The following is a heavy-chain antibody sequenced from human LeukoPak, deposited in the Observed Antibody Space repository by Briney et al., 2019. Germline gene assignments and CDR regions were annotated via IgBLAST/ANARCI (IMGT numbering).Heavy chain of an antibody. CDR3: ASRLLTDAFDI. D-gene: IGHD2-15*01. V-gene: IGHV3-48*03. CDR2: VSSTGNTM. J-gene: IGHJ3*02. CDR1: GFTFSSYA. Sequence: GGSLRLSCSASGFTFSSYAMHWVRQAPGKGLEWVSYVSSTGNTMYYADSVKGRFTISRDNAKNSLYLQMNSLRAEDTAIYYCASRLLTDAFDIWGQGTMVTVSS.